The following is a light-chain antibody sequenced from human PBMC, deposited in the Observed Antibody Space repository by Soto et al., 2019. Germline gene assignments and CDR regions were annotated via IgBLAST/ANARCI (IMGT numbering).Light chain of an antibody. CDR3: QSYDSSNLAV. V-gene: IGLV6-57*04. CDR2: EDN. CDR1: SGSIASNY. J-gene: IGLJ7*01. Sequence: NFMLPQPHSVSESPGKTVTISCTRSSGSIASNYVQWYQQRPGSAPTTVIYEDNQRPSGVTDRFSGSIDSSSNSASLTISGLKTEDEADYYCQSYDSSNLAVFGGGTQLTVL.